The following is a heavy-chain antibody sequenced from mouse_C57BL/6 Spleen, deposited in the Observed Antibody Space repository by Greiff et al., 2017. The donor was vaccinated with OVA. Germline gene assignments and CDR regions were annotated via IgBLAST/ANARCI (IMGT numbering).Heavy chain of an antibody. CDR1: GYTFTSYW. J-gene: IGHJ3*01. Sequence: QVQLQQPGAELVRPGSSVKLSCKASGYTFTSYWMDWVKQRPGQGLEWIGNIYPSDSETHYNQKFKDKATLTVDKSSSTAYMELRSLTSEDSAVYYCARSLYSNYGFAYWGQGTLVTVSA. CDR2: IYPSDSET. D-gene: IGHD2-5*01. V-gene: IGHV1-61*01. CDR3: ARSLYSNYGFAY.